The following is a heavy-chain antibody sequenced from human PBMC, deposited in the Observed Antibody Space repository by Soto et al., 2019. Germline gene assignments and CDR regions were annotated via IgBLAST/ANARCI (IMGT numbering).Heavy chain of an antibody. J-gene: IGHJ5*02. D-gene: IGHD5-12*01. CDR1: GGSISSSSYY. CDR2: IYYSGST. CDR3: ARHWGHSGYDLDWFDP. V-gene: IGHV4-39*01. Sequence: SETLSLTCTVSGGSISSSSYYWGWIRQPPGKGLERIGSIYYSGSTYYNPSLKSRVTISVDTSKNQFSLKLSSVTAADTAVYYCARHWGHSGYDLDWFDPWGQGTLVTVSS.